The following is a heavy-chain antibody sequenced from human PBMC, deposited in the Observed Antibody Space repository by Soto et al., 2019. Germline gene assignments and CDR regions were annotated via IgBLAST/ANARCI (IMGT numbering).Heavy chain of an antibody. D-gene: IGHD1-26*01. CDR3: AREEELLVDY. Sequence: QVQLVESGGGVVQPGRSLRLSCAASGFTFSSYGMHWVRQAPGKGLEWVAVIWYDGSNKYYADSVKGRFTISRDNSKNTLYQQMNSLRAEDTAVYYCAREEELLVDYWGQGTLVTVSS. J-gene: IGHJ4*02. CDR2: IWYDGSNK. CDR1: GFTFSSYG. V-gene: IGHV3-33*01.